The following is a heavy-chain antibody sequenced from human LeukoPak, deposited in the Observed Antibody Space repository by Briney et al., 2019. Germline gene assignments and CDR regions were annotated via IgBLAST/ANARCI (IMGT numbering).Heavy chain of an antibody. Sequence: SETLSLTCAVYAASFSGYYWSWIRQPPGRGLEWIGEIHHSGSTTYNPSFKSRVTISVDTYKNQFSLKLSSVTAADTAVYYCARVGYCSSTSCTTDWGQASLVTVSS. CDR3: ARVGYCSSTSCTTD. J-gene: IGHJ4*02. CDR1: AASFSGYY. V-gene: IGHV4-34*01. D-gene: IGHD2-2*01. CDR2: IHHSGST.